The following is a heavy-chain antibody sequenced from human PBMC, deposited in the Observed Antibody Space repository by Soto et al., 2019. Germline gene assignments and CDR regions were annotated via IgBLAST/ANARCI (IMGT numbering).Heavy chain of an antibody. V-gene: IGHV3-30-3*01. CDR2: ISYDGGDK. Sequence: QVQLVESGGGVVQPGRSLRLSCAASGFTFSSYTMHWVRQTPGKGLEWVAHISYDGGDKYYADSVKGRFTVSRDNSKNTLYLQMNSLKHEDTSVYYCARDYSLAVVAPGYWGQGILVTVSS. CDR3: ARDYSLAVVAPGY. J-gene: IGHJ4*02. D-gene: IGHD3-22*01. CDR1: GFTFSSYT.